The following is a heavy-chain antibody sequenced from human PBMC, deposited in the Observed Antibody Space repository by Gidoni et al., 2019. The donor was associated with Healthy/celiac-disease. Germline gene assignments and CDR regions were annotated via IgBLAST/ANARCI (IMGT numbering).Heavy chain of an antibody. J-gene: IGHJ4*02. D-gene: IGHD5-12*01. CDR1: RGTFSSYA. CDR2: IIPTFGTA. Sequence: QVQLVQSGAEVNKPGSSVKVSCKASRGTFSSYAISWVRQAPGQGLEWMGGIIPTFGTANYAQKFQGRVTITADESTSTAYMELSSLRSEDTAVYYCARADSLYEGAYWGQGTLVTVSS. V-gene: IGHV1-69*01. CDR3: ARADSLYEGAY.